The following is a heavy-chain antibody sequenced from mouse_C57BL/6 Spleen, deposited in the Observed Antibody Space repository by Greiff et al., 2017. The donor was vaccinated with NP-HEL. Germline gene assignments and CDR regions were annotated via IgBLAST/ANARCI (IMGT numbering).Heavy chain of an antibody. CDR3: TDYGSSYVFDV. CDR1: GFTFSNYW. CDR2: IRLKSDNYAT. D-gene: IGHD1-1*01. V-gene: IGHV6-3*01. J-gene: IGHJ1*03. Sequence: EVKLVESGGGLVQPGGSMKLSCVASGFTFSNYWMNWVRQSPEKGLEWVAQIRLKSDNYATHYAESVKGRFTISRDDSKSSVYLQMNNLRAEDTGIYYCTDYGSSYVFDVWGTGTTVTVSS.